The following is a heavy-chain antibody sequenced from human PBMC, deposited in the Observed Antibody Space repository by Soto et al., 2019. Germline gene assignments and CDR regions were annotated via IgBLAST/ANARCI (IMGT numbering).Heavy chain of an antibody. J-gene: IGHJ4*02. CDR3: ATRALWEQLVLFDY. D-gene: IGHD6-6*01. V-gene: IGHV3-7*03. CDR2: IKQDGSEK. CDR1: GFTFSSYW. Sequence: PGGSLRLSCAASGFTFSSYWMSWVRQAPGKGLEWVANIKQDGSEKYYVDSVKGRFTISRDNAKNSLYLQMNSLRAEDTAVYYCATRALWEQLVLFDYWGQGTLVTVSS.